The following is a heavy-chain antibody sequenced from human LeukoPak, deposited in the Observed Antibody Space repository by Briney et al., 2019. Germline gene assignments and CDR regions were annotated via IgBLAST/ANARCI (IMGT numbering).Heavy chain of an antibody. CDR2: INPDGTTT. CDR3: ARDLRGSPDR. D-gene: IGHD3-16*01. Sequence: GGSLRLSCAASGFTFTTFWMNWVRQVQGKGLVWVSLINPDGTTTTYAEAVKGRFTISRDNAKNTVYLQMNSLGGEDTAVYCCARDLRGSPDRWGQGTLVTVSS. J-gene: IGHJ5*02. V-gene: IGHV3-74*01. CDR1: GFTFTTFW.